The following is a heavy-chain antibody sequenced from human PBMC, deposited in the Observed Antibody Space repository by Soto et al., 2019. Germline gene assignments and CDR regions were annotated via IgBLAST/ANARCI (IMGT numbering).Heavy chain of an antibody. CDR1: GYSFTTHW. Sequence: GESLKISCQGSGYSFTTHWITWVRQTPGKGLEWMGRIDPSNSYINYSPSFQGHVTISVDRSISTAYLQWRRLEASDNAIYYCARRLSGPKEEYNAYYFYGLDVGGQGTKVTVSS. CDR3: ARRLSGPKEEYNAYYFYGLDV. D-gene: IGHD1-1*01. CDR2: IDPSNSYI. V-gene: IGHV5-10-1*01. J-gene: IGHJ6*02.